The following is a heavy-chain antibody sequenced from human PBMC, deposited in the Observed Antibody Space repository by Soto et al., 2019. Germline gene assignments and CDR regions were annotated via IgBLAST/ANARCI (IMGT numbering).Heavy chain of an antibody. CDR3: ERDAVAGNGLWEWFGN. J-gene: IGHJ5*02. CDR1: GFTFINYA. D-gene: IGHD6-19*01. CDR2: IHGSGGAT. Sequence: AESLRPSWVASGFTFINYAMSWVRQAPWKGLEWVSSIHGSGGATYYADSVKGRFTISRDDSKNTLYLQMNSLRVEDTAGDYCERDAVAGNGLWEWFGNRGQGT. V-gene: IGHV3-23*01.